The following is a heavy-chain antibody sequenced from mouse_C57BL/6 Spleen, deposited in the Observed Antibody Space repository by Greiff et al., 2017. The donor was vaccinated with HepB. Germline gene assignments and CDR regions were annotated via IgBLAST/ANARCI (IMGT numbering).Heavy chain of an antibody. J-gene: IGHJ3*01. V-gene: IGHV10-3*01. D-gene: IGHD2-14*01. CDR3: VRDLGTRFAY. Sequence: GGGLVQPKGSLKLSCAASGFTFNTYAMHWVRQAPGKGLEWVARLRSKSSNYATYYADSVKDRFTISRDDSQSMLYLQMNNLKTEDTAMYYCVRDLGTRFAYWGQGTLVTVSA. CDR1: GFTFNTYA. CDR2: LRSKSSNYAT.